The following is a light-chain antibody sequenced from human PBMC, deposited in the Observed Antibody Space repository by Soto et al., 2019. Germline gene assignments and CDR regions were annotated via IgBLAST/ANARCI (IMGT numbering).Light chain of an antibody. J-gene: IGLJ1*01. Sequence: QSVLTQPPSESGTPGQRVTISCSGSSSNIGSNYVYWYQQLPGTAPKLLIYSNNQRPSGVPDRFSGSKSGTSASLVISGLRSEDEADYYCAAWDDSLSGPVFGTGTKVTVL. CDR2: SNN. V-gene: IGLV1-47*02. CDR3: AAWDDSLSGPV. CDR1: SSNIGSNY.